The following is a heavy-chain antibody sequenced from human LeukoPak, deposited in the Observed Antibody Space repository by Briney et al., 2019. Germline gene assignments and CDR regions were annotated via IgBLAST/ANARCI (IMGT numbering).Heavy chain of an antibody. CDR1: GFTFSNYA. V-gene: IGHV3-23*01. J-gene: IGHJ4*02. CDR2: ISGSGSST. Sequence: GGSLRLSCAASGFTFSNYAMSWVRQAPGKGLEWVSTISGSGSSTYYAASVKGRFTISRDNSGENTLYLQMYSLRAEDTAVYYCASHFDSSGFYYFDYWGQGTLVTVSS. CDR3: ASHFDSSGFYYFDY. D-gene: IGHD3-22*01.